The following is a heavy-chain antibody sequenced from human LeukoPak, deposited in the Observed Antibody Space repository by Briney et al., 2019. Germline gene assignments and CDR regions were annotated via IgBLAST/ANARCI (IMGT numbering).Heavy chain of an antibody. Sequence: VKVSCKASGYTFTSYDFNWVRQATGQRPEWMGWMSPNSGDTGYAQKFQDRVTMTRNTSINTAYMELSSLRSDDTAVYYCARGPPNWGYDYWGPGTLVTVSS. D-gene: IGHD7-27*01. CDR1: GYTFTSYD. CDR2: MSPNSGDT. J-gene: IGHJ4*02. CDR3: ARGPPNWGYDY. V-gene: IGHV1-8*01.